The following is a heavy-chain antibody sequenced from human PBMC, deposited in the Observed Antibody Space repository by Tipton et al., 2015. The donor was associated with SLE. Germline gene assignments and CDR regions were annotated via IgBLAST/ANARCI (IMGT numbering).Heavy chain of an antibody. V-gene: IGHV4-39*07. D-gene: IGHD7-27*01. CDR2: IYYTGST. Sequence: TLSLTCTVSGGSFSSETYLWGWIRQPPGKGLEWIGDIYYTGSTYYNPSLKSRVTISIDTSKNQFSLKLTSVTAADTAVYYCARDQGGPNWGLFDYWGQGTLVTVSS. CDR1: GGSFSSETYL. CDR3: ARDQGGPNWGLFDY. J-gene: IGHJ4*02.